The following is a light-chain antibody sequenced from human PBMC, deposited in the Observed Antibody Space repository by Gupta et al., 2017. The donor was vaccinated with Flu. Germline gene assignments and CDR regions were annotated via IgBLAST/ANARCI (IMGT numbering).Light chain of an antibody. CDR1: RSPIGSNT. Sequence: QSVLTQPPSASGTPGPRVTISCSGSRSPIGSNTVNWYKPLPGTAPKLLIYSNKQRPSGVPSGVSGSKSDTSASLAISGLPAEEEADYYCEAWEDSRNGLWVFGGGTKLTVL. CDR3: EAWEDSRNGLWV. CDR2: SNK. J-gene: IGLJ3*02. V-gene: IGLV1-44*01.